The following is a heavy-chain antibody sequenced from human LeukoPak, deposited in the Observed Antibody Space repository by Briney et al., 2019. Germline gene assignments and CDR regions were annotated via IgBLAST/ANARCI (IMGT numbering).Heavy chain of an antibody. CDR3: AKSLGAIDYYYYMDV. Sequence: GGSLRLSCAASGFTFSSYGMHWVRQAPGKGLEWVAVIWYDGSNKYYADSVKGRFTISRGNSKNTLYLQMNSLRAEDTAVYYCAKSLGAIDYYYYMDVWGKGITVTVSS. V-gene: IGHV3-33*06. D-gene: IGHD4/OR15-4a*01. CDR2: IWYDGSNK. J-gene: IGHJ6*03. CDR1: GFTFSSYG.